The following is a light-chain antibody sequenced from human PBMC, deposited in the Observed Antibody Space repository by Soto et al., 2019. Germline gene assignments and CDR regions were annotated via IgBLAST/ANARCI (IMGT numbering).Light chain of an antibody. CDR2: ANI. V-gene: IGLV1-40*01. Sequence: QSVLTQPPSVSGAPGQRVTISCTGTSSNIGADYDVHWYQRFPLTAPKLLIYANISRPSGVPDRFSGSKSGMSASLTITGLQAEDEAVYYCQSYDSSLSSFVVFGGGTKVTVL. J-gene: IGLJ2*01. CDR1: SSNIGADYD. CDR3: QSYDSSLSSFVV.